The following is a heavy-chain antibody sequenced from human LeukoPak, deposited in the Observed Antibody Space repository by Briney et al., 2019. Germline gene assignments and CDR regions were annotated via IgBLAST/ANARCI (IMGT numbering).Heavy chain of an antibody. J-gene: IGHJ4*02. V-gene: IGHV3-30*18. CDR1: GFTFSSYG. D-gene: IGHD3-10*01. Sequence: PGRSLRLSCAASGFTFSSYGMHWVRQAPGKGLEWVAVISYDGSNKYYADSVKGRFTISRDNSKNTLYLQMNSLRAEDTAVYYCAKGPKSYYYGSGAIDYWGQGTLVTVSS. CDR3: AKGPKSYYYGSGAIDY. CDR2: ISYDGSNK.